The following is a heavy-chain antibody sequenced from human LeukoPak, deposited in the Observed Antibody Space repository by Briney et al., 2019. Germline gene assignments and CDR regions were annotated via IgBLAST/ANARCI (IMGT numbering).Heavy chain of an antibody. J-gene: IGHJ4*02. D-gene: IGHD3-22*01. Sequence: ASVKVSCKASGYTFISYGISWVRQAPGQGLEWMGWISVYNGNTNYAQKVQGRVTMTTDTSTSTAYMELRSLRSDDTAVYYRARDFPRGTMIVDPPLAYWGQGTLVTVSS. CDR1: GYTFISYG. CDR2: ISVYNGNT. CDR3: ARDFPRGTMIVDPPLAY. V-gene: IGHV1-18*01.